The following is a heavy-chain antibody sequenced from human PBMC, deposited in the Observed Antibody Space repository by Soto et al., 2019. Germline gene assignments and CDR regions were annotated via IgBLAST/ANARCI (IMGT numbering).Heavy chain of an antibody. J-gene: IGHJ6*02. Sequence: ASVKVSCKASGGTFSSYAISWVRQAPGQGLEWMGGIIPIFGTANYAQKFQGRVTITADESTSTAYMELSSLRSEDTAVYYCARLDTIVVVPAAIRPGYYYYGMDVWGQGTTVTVSS. CDR3: ARLDTIVVVPAAIRPGYYYYGMDV. CDR1: GGTFSSYA. D-gene: IGHD2-2*02. CDR2: IIPIFGTA. V-gene: IGHV1-69*13.